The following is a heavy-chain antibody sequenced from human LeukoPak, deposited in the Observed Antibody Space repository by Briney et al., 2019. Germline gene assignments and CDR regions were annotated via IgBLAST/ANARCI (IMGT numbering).Heavy chain of an antibody. V-gene: IGHV4-39*01. D-gene: IGHD4-23*01. CDR2: IYYSGST. Sequence: SETLSLTCTVSGGSISSSSYYWGWIRQPPGKGLEWIGSIYYSGSTYYNPSLKSRVAISVDTSKNQFSLKLSSVTAADTAVYYCARLNSDAFDIWGQGTMVTVSS. CDR1: GGSISSSSYY. J-gene: IGHJ3*02. CDR3: ARLNSDAFDI.